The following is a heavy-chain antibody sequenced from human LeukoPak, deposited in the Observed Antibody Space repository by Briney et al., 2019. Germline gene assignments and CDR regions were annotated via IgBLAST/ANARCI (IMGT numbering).Heavy chain of an antibody. CDR1: GFTFSSYA. Sequence: PGGSLRLSCAASGFTFSSYAMSWVRQAPGKGLEWVSAISGSGGSTYYADSVKGRFTISRDNSKNTLYLQMDSLRAEDTAVYYCAKDGSPWYYDSSGYFGYWGQGTLVTVSS. CDR2: ISGSGGST. D-gene: IGHD3-22*01. CDR3: AKDGSPWYYDSSGYFGY. V-gene: IGHV3-23*01. J-gene: IGHJ4*02.